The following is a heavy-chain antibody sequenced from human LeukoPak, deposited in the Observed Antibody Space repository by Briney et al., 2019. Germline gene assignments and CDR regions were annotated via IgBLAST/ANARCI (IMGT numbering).Heavy chain of an antibody. D-gene: IGHD2-15*01. CDR1: AFTFSSYG. Sequence: GGSLRLSCAASAFTFSSYGMHWVHQAPGKGLEWVAFKGRFTISRDNARNSLYLQMNTLRAEDTAVYSCARGADGVSSNSRGWFDPWGQGTLVTVSS. CDR3: ARGADGVSSNSRGWFDP. V-gene: IGHV3-30*02. J-gene: IGHJ5*02.